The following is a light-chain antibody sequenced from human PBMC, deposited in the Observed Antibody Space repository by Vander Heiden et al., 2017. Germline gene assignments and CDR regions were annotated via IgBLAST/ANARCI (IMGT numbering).Light chain of an antibody. CDR3: QQSYSTPLT. CDR1: QSISSY. CDR2: AAA. Sequence: DIQLTQSPSSPSASIGDRVTITCRASQSISSYLNWDQQKPGKAPKLLIYAAASLQSGVPSRFSGSGSGTDFTLTISSLEPEDFATYYCQQSYSTPLTFGGGTKVEIK. J-gene: IGKJ4*01. V-gene: IGKV1-39*01.